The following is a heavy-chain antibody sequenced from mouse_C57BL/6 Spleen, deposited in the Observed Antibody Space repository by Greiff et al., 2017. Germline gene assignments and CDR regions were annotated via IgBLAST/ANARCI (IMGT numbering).Heavy chain of an antibody. Sequence: EVQLVESEGGLVQPGSSMKLSCTASGFTFSDYYMAWVRQVPEKGLEWVANINYDGSSTYYLDSLKSRFIISRDNAKNILYLQMSSLKSEDTATYYCARLITTVVATSYWYFDVWGTGTTVTVSS. CDR3: ARLITTVVATSYWYFDV. V-gene: IGHV5-16*01. D-gene: IGHD1-1*01. CDR2: INYDGSST. J-gene: IGHJ1*03. CDR1: GFTFSDYY.